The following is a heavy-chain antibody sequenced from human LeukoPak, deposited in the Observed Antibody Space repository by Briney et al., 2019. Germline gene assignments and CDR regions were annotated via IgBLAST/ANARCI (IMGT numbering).Heavy chain of an antibody. D-gene: IGHD5-24*01. J-gene: IGHJ4*02. Sequence: SETLSLTCTASGDSISNSNYYWGWVRQSPGRGLEWLGNIFYNGGPYYNPSFKSRVTISVDTSKNQFSLKLSSVTAADTAVYYCAREADGYNISWGQGTLVTVSS. CDR2: IFYNGGP. CDR1: GDSISNSNYY. CDR3: AREADGYNIS. V-gene: IGHV4-39*07.